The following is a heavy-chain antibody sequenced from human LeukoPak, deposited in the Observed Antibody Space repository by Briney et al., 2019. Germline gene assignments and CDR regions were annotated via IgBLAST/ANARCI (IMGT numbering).Heavy chain of an antibody. V-gene: IGHV3-23*01. CDR1: GFTLRSYA. CDR3: AKSQEDDSSGYYYSNFDY. CDR2: IVGSGDSI. D-gene: IGHD3-22*01. J-gene: IGHJ4*02. Sequence: GGSLRLSCAASGFTLRSYAMSWVRQAPGKGLEWVSAIVGSGDSIYYADSVKGRFTISRDNSKNTVYLQMNSLRAEDTAVYYCAKSQEDDSSGYYYSNFDYWGQGTLVTVSS.